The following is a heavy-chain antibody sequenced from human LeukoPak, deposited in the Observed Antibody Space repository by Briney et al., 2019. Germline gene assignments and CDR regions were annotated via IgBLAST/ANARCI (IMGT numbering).Heavy chain of an antibody. CDR2: IYPSDSET. CDR1: GYSFNTFW. Sequence: GESLKISCEGSGYSFNTFWIGWVRQTPETGLGWMGNIYPSDSETKYRPSFQGQVTFSVDKSINTAYLRLSSLKASDTAMYYCARLIYYGSGRTYFFDSWGQGTLVTVSS. J-gene: IGHJ4*02. CDR3: ARLIYYGSGRTYFFDS. D-gene: IGHD3-10*01. V-gene: IGHV5-51*01.